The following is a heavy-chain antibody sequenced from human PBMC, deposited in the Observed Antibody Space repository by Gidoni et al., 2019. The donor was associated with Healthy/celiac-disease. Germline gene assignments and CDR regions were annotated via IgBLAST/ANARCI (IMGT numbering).Heavy chain of an antibody. D-gene: IGHD6-19*01. J-gene: IGHJ4*02. V-gene: IGHV1-3*01. Sequence: QVQLVQSGAEVKKPGASVKVSCQASGYTFTSYAMHWVRPAPGQRLEWMGWINAGNGKTKYSQKFQGRVTITRDTSASTAYMVLSSLRSEDTAVYDCARGFRGSSGWYGPLGYWGQGTLVTVSS. CDR1: GYTFTSYA. CDR2: INAGNGKT. CDR3: ARGFRGSSGWYGPLGY.